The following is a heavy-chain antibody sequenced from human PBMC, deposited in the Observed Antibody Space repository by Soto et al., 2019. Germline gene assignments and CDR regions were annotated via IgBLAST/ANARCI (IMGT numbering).Heavy chain of an antibody. CDR1: GGSISSYY. J-gene: IGHJ6*02. D-gene: IGHD6-13*01. CDR2: IYYSGST. Sequence: SETLSLTCTVSGGSISSYYWSWIRQPPGKGLEWIGYIYYSGSTNYNPSLKSRVTISVDTSKNQFSLKLSSVTAADTAVYYCARDGTLPGIAAAGNRYYYGKDVWGQGTTVTVSS. CDR3: ARDGTLPGIAAAGNRYYYGKDV. V-gene: IGHV4-59*01.